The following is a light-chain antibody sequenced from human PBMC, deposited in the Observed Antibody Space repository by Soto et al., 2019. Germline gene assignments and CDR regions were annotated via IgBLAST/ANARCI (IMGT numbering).Light chain of an antibody. CDR3: QQADIFQLT. V-gene: IGKV1-12*01. Sequence: DIQMTQSPSSVSAAVGDRVTITCRASQAIGDWLAWYQQKPGKAPNLLIYATSTFQVGVPSRFSGRGSETASSLTISSLQPEDFATYYCQQADIFQLTFGGGTRVEI. CDR2: ATS. CDR1: QAIGDW. J-gene: IGKJ4*01.